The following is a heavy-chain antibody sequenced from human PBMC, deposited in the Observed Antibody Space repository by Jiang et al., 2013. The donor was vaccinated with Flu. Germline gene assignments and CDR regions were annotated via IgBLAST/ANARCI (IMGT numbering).Heavy chain of an antibody. CDR2: ISAYNGNT. CDR3: ARNLLYCSGGSCYSATNWFDP. D-gene: IGHD2-15*01. J-gene: IGHJ5*02. V-gene: IGHV1-18*01. CDR1: GYTFTSYG. Sequence: SCKASGYTFTSYGINWVRQAPGQGLEWMGWISAYNGNTNYAQKLQGRVTMTTDTSTSTAYMELRSLRSDDTAVYYCARNLLYCSGGSCYSATNWFDPWGQGTLVTVSS.